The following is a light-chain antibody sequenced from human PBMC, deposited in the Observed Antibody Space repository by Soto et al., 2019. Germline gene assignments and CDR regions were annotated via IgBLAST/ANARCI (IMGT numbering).Light chain of an antibody. CDR3: QQRINWPPT. V-gene: IGKV3-11*01. CDR1: QSVSSY. Sequence: EIVLTQSPATLSLSPGERATLSCRASQSVSSYLAWYQDKPGQARRLLIYDTSNRATGIPARFSGSGSGTDFTLTISSLEPEDFAVYYCQQRINWPPTFGGGTKVEVK. J-gene: IGKJ4*01. CDR2: DTS.